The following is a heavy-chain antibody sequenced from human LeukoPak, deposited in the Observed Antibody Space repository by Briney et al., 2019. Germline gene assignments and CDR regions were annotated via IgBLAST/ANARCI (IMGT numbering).Heavy chain of an antibody. J-gene: IGHJ6*02. D-gene: IGHD3-22*01. CDR3: AKDLHYYDSSGSERDYYYYGMDV. CDR2: ISYDGSNK. V-gene: IGHV3-30*18. Sequence: PGGSLRLSCAASGFTFSSYGMHWVRQAPGKGLEWVAVISYDGSNKYYADSVKGRFTISRDNSKNTLYLQMNSLRAEDTAVYYCAKDLHYYDSSGSERDYYYYGMDVWGQGTTVTVSS. CDR1: GFTFSSYG.